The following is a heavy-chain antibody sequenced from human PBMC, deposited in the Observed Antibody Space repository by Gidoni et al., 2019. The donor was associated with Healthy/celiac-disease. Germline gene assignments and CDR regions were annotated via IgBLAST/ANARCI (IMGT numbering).Heavy chain of an antibody. D-gene: IGHD4-17*01. CDR3: ARGRSDYGDPGYFDY. CDR2: IYYSGST. V-gene: IGHV4-31*03. Sequence: QVQLQESGPGLVKPSQTLSLTCTVSGGSISSGGYYWSWIRQHPGKGLEWIGYIYYSGSTYYNPSLKSRVTISVDTSKNQFSLKLSSVTAADTAVYYCARGRSDYGDPGYFDYWGQGTLVTVSS. CDR1: GGSISSGGYY. J-gene: IGHJ4*02.